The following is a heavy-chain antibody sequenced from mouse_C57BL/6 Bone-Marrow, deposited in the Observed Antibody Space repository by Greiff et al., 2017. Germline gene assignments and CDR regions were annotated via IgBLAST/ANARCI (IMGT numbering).Heavy chain of an antibody. J-gene: IGHJ3*01. Sequence: EVKLQESGGGLVQPGGSMKLSCVASGFTFSNYWMNWVRQSPETGLEWVAQIRLKSDNYATHYAESVKGRFTISRDDSKSSVYLLMNNLRAEDTGIYYCTGREAYWGQGTLVTVSA. CDR1: GFTFSNYW. CDR2: IRLKSDNYAT. V-gene: IGHV6-3*01. CDR3: TGREAY.